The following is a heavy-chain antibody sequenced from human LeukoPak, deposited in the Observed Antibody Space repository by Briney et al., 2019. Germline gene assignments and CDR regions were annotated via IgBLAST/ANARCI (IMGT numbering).Heavy chain of an antibody. V-gene: IGHV1-18*01. CDR1: GYTFTSYG. CDR2: ISAYNGNT. CDR3: ARGPKKYDSSGYYPRY. Sequence: GASVKVSCKASGYTFTSYGISWVRQAPGQGLEWMGWISAYNGNTNYAQKLQGRVTMTTDTSTSTAYMELRSLRSDDTVVYYCARGPKKYDSSGYYPRYWGQGTLVTVSS. D-gene: IGHD3-22*01. J-gene: IGHJ4*02.